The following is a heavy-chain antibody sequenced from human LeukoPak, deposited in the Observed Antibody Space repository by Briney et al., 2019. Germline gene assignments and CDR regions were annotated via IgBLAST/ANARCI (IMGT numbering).Heavy chain of an antibody. D-gene: IGHD4-11*01. CDR2: ISVTGSYT. J-gene: IGHJ4*02. V-gene: IGHV3-11*06. CDR3: ARDKNSNYDLDY. CDR1: GFIFSDYY. Sequence: GGSLRLSCAASGFIFSDYYMSWIRQAPGKGLEWVSYISVTGSYTYYADSVKGRFTISRDNARNSLFLLMSSLRVGDTAVYCCARDKNSNYDLDYWGQGTLVTVSS.